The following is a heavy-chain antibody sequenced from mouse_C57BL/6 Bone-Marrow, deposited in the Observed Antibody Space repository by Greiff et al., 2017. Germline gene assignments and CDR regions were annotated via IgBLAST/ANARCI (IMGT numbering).Heavy chain of an antibody. D-gene: IGHD1-1*01. CDR2: IYPGDGDT. CDR1: GYAFSSSW. V-gene: IGHV1-82*01. J-gene: IGHJ2*01. Sequence: QVQLQQSGPELVKPGASVKISCKASGYAFSSSWMNWVKQRPGKGLEWIGRIYPGDGDTNYNGKFKGKATLTADKSSSTAYMQLSSLTSEDSAVYCCATSPFTTPMDYWGQGTTLTVSS. CDR3: ATSPFTTPMDY.